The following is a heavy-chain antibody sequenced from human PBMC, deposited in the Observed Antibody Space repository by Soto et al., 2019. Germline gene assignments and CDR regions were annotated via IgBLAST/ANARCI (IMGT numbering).Heavy chain of an antibody. D-gene: IGHD6-19*01. Sequence: TSETLSLTCTVSGGSISSSSYYWGWIRQPPGKGLEWIGSIYYSGSTYYNPSLKSRVTISVDTSKNQFSLKLSSVTAADTAVYYCARRPYYYSSGWYYFDYWGQGTLVTVSS. J-gene: IGHJ4*02. CDR1: GGSISSSSYY. V-gene: IGHV4-39*01. CDR2: IYYSGST. CDR3: ARRPYYYSSGWYYFDY.